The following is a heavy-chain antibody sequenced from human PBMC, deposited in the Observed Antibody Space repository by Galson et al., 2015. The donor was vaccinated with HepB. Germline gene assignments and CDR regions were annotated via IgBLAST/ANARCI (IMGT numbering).Heavy chain of an antibody. V-gene: IGHV2-70*11. J-gene: IGHJ6*04. CDR1: GFSLSTSGMC. CDR3: ARTREYLSTYMDV. CDR2: IDWDDAK. Sequence: PALVKPTQTLTLTCTFSGFSLSTSGMCVTWIRQPPGKALEWLARIDWDDAKYYSTSLKTRLTISKDTSKNRVVLTMTDMDPVDTATYYCARTREYLSTYMDVWGKGTTVTVSS. D-gene: IGHD3-16*01.